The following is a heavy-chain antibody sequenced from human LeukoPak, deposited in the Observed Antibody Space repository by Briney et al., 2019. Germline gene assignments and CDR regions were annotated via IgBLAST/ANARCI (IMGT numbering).Heavy chain of an antibody. Sequence: GGSLRLSCEASGFTFNTYGMHWVRQAPGKGLEWVAFIRYDGTKKYYADSVRGRFTISRDTSKNTLYLQMNSLRAEDTAVYYCAREALNEGYDSSGYYFDCWGQGTLVTVSS. CDR3: AREALNEGYDSSGYYFDC. D-gene: IGHD3-22*01. V-gene: IGHV3-30*02. CDR1: GFTFNTYG. CDR2: IRYDGTKK. J-gene: IGHJ4*02.